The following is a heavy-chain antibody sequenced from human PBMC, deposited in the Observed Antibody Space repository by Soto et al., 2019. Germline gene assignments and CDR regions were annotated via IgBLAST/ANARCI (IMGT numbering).Heavy chain of an antibody. J-gene: IGHJ6*02. Sequence: ASVKVSCKASGYTFTGYYMHWVRQAPGQGLEWMGWINPNSGGTNYAQKFQGWVTMTRDTPISTAYMELSRLRSDDTAVYYCARAGFGVRGVIIPSYYYGMDVWGQGTTVTVSS. D-gene: IGHD3-10*01. CDR1: GYTFTGYY. CDR2: INPNSGGT. CDR3: ARAGFGVRGVIIPSYYYGMDV. V-gene: IGHV1-2*04.